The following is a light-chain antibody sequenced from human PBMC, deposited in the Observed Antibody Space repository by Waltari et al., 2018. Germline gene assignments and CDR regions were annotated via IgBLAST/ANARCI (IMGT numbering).Light chain of an antibody. CDR1: QSVRSDL. CDR3: QQYGGSPEGFT. J-gene: IGKJ3*01. V-gene: IGKV3-20*01. CDR2: ATS. Sequence: EVVLTQSPGTLSLSPGERATPSCRASQSVRSDLLAWYQQKPGRAPRLLIYATSSRATGIPDRFSGSGFGTDFTLTISRLEDEDFAVYYCQQYGGSPEGFTFGPGTTVDFK.